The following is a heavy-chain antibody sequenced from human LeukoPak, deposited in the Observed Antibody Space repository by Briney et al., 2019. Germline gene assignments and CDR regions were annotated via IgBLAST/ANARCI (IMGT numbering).Heavy chain of an antibody. V-gene: IGHV3-23*01. J-gene: IGHJ4*02. CDR2: LSDRGGGT. CDR1: GFSLSSYG. CDR3: SRSRPKFKDFDY. Sequence: PGGSLRLSCAASGFSLSSYGMTWVRQAPGKGLEWVSTLSDRGGGTFYADSVKGRFTISRDNSKNTLYLQMNSLRAEDTAVYYCSRSRPKFKDFDYWGQGTLVTVSS.